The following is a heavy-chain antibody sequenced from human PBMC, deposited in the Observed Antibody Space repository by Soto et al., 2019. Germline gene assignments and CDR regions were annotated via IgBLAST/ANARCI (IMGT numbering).Heavy chain of an antibody. CDR2: IYYSGFT. Sequence: PSETLSLTCTASGSSITSGGYYWSWIRQHPGKGLEWIGYIYYSGFTYYNPSLKSRVTISVDTSKNQFSLKLSSVTAADTAVYYCARSVFPWGQGTLVTVSA. CDR1: GSSITSGGYY. CDR3: ARSVFP. J-gene: IGHJ5*02. V-gene: IGHV4-31*03.